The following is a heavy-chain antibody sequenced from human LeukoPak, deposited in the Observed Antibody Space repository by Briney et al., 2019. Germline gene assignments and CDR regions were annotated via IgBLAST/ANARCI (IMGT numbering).Heavy chain of an antibody. V-gene: IGHV3-21*04. Sequence: GGSLRLSCVASGFTFSSYAMSWVRQAPGKGLEWLSYISSSSSYTNYADSVKGRFTISRDNAKNSLYLQMNSLRAEDTAVYYCATRGLVRGVIDDYWGQGTLVTVSS. J-gene: IGHJ4*02. D-gene: IGHD3-10*01. CDR2: ISSSSSYT. CDR3: ATRGLVRGVIDDY. CDR1: GFTFSSYA.